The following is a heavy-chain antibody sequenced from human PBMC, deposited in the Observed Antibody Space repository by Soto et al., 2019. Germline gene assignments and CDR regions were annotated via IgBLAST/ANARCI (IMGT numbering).Heavy chain of an antibody. J-gene: IGHJ4*02. Sequence: EVQLVESGGGLVQPGRSLRLSYAASRFTFDDYAMHWVRQAPGKGLEWVSGISWNSGSIGYADSVKGRFTISRDNAKNSQYLQMNSLRAEDTALYDCAKSADSGVPAAIGYWGQGTLVTVSS. CDR2: ISWNSGSI. CDR3: AKSADSGVPAAIGY. D-gene: IGHD2-2*01. CDR1: RFTFDDYA. V-gene: IGHV3-9*01.